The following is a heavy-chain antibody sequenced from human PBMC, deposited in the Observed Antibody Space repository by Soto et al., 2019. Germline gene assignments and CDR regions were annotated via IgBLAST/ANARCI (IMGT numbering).Heavy chain of an antibody. J-gene: IGHJ5*01. CDR3: SRDWSTPLTHGYDS. CDR1: GASVTSGGYN. CDR2: IYTSGDT. D-gene: IGHD1-1*01. Sequence: QVQLQESGPGLVRPSQTLSLTCTVSGASVTSGGYNWSWIRHCAGKGLEWIGYIYTSGDTNYNPSRSNRVTTSVDTSKNHFSLRLSTVTVADTAIYSCSRDWSTPLTHGYDSWGQGILVNVSS. V-gene: IGHV4-31*03.